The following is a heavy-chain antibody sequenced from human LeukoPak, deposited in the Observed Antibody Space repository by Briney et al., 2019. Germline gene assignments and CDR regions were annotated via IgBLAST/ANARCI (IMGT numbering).Heavy chain of an antibody. V-gene: IGHV4-59*01. CDR1: GGSISSYY. J-gene: IGHJ4*02. CDR3: ARGDDYGDP. CDR2: IYYSGST. Sequence: PSETLSLTCTVSGGSISSYYWSWIRQPPGKGLEWIGYIYYSGSTNYNPSLKSRVTISADTSKNQFSLKLSSVTAADTAVYYCARGDDYGDPWGQRTLVTVSS. D-gene: IGHD4-17*01.